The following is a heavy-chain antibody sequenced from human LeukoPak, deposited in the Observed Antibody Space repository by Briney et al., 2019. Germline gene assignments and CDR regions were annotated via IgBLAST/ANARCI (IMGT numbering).Heavy chain of an antibody. CDR3: ARGPPTDYYDSSGFYYVFDY. V-gene: IGHV4-59*12. J-gene: IGHJ4*02. Sequence: SETLSLTCTVSGGSISNYYWSWIRQPPGKGLEWIGYIYYSGSTNYNPSLNGRVTISVDTSKNQFSLKLSSVTAADTAVYFCARGPPTDYYDSSGFYYVFDYWGQGTLVTVSS. CDR2: IYYSGST. CDR1: GGSISNYY. D-gene: IGHD3-22*01.